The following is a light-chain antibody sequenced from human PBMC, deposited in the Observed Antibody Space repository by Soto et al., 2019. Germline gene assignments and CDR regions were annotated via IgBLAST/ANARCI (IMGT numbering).Light chain of an antibody. CDR2: EVS. CDR3: SSYTSSSTPYV. CDR1: SSDVGGYKY. V-gene: IGLV2-14*01. Sequence: QSALTQPASVSGSPGQSITISCTGTSSDVGGYKYVSWYQQHPGKAPKLMIYEVSNRPSGVSNRFSGSKSGNTASLTISGLQAEDEADYYCSSYTSSSTPYVFGTVTKLTVL. J-gene: IGLJ1*01.